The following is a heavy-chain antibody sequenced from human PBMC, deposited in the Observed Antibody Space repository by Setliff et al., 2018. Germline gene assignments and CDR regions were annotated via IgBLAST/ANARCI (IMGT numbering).Heavy chain of an antibody. Sequence: ASVKVSCKTSGHSFTSYGISWVRQAPGQGLEWMGHITTYNDNTKYAQKFQGRITVTTDLSTSTAYLDLRSLRSDDTAVYYCVRDSRITVLGVDDYHYMDVWGRGTTVTVSS. CDR1: GHSFTSYG. CDR2: ITTYNDNT. CDR3: VRDSRITVLGVDDYHYMDV. J-gene: IGHJ6*03. D-gene: IGHD3-3*01. V-gene: IGHV1-18*01.